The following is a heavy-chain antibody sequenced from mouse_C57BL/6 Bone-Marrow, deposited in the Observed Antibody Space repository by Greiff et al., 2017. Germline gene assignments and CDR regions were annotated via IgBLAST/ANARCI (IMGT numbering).Heavy chain of an antibody. V-gene: IGHV1-55*01. CDR2: IDPGDGIT. J-gene: IGHJ1*03. Sequence: QVHVKQPGAELVKPGASVKMSCKASGYTFTSYWITWVKQRPGQGLEWIGDIDPGDGITNYNEKFKSKATLTVDTSSSTAYMQLSSLTSEDSAVYDCARAYYSKYGYVDVWGRGTRVTVSA. CDR1: GYTFTSYW. D-gene: IGHD2-5*01. CDR3: ARAYYSKYGYVDV.